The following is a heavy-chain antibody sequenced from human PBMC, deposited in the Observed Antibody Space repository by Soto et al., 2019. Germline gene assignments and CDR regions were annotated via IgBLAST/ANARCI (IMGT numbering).Heavy chain of an antibody. D-gene: IGHD2-8*01. CDR1: GDSIRSSSHY. J-gene: IGHJ1*01. CDR3: YINGH. V-gene: IGHV4-39*01. Sequence: QLQLQEAGPGLVKPSETLSLTCTASGDSIRSSSHYWAWIRQPPGKGLEWIRGFYYTGSSFYTPSLKKRVTISAHTSKIQFSPNRNSVTATVTAVYNCYINGHWGQGTLVTVSS. CDR2: FYYTGSS.